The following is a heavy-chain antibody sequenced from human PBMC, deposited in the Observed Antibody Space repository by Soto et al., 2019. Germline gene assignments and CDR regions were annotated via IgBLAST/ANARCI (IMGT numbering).Heavy chain of an antibody. D-gene: IGHD5-12*01. J-gene: IGHJ5*02. CDR3: ASTRGYDYKWFDP. CDR1: GYTFTDYY. Sequence: GASVKAAYNAAGYTFTDYYIHWVRQAPGQGLEWMGMINPSNGSTDYAQKLRGRVTMTTDTSTSTAYMELRSLRSDDTAVYYCASTRGYDYKWFDPWGQGTLVTVSS. CDR2: INPSNGST. V-gene: IGHV1-46*01.